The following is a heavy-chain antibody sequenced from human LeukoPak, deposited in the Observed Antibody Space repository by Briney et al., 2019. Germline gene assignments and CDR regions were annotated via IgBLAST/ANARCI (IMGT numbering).Heavy chain of an antibody. CDR2: ISSSSSYI. Sequence: GGSLRLSCAASGFTFSSYSMNWVRQAPGKGLEWVSSISSSSSYIYYADSVKGRFTISRDNAKNSLSLQMNSLRAEDTAVYYCARDTHYDYVWGSYRWDPTDYWGQGTLVTVSS. CDR1: GFTFSSYS. CDR3: ARDTHYDYVWGSYRWDPTDY. D-gene: IGHD3-16*02. V-gene: IGHV3-21*01. J-gene: IGHJ4*02.